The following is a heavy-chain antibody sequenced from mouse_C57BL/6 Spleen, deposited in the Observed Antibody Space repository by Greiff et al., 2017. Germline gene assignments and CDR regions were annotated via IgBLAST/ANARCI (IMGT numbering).Heavy chain of an antibody. V-gene: IGHV1-82*01. J-gene: IGHJ3*01. CDR2: IYPGDGDT. CDR1: GYAFSSSW. Sequence: QVQLKQSGPELVKPGASVKISCKASGYAFSSSWMNWVKQRPGKGLEWIGRIYPGDGDTNYNGKFKGKATLTADKSSSTAYMQLSSLTSEDSAVYFCARRGTGDWFAYWGQGTLVTVSA. D-gene: IGHD2-13*01. CDR3: ARRGTGDWFAY.